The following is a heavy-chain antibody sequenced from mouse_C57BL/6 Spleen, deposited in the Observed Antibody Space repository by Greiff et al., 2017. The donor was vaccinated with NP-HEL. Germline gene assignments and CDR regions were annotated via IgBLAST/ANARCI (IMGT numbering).Heavy chain of an antibody. CDR3: ARSDNYYGRYYFDY. CDR2: INPNNGGT. CDR1: GYTFTDYY. V-gene: IGHV1-26*01. Sequence: EVQLQQSGPELVKPGASVKISCKASGYTFTDYYMNWVKQSHGKSLEWIGDINPNNGGTSYNQKFKGKATLTVDKSSSTAYMELRSLTSEDSAVYYCARSDNYYGRYYFDYWGQGTTLTVSS. J-gene: IGHJ2*01. D-gene: IGHD1-1*01.